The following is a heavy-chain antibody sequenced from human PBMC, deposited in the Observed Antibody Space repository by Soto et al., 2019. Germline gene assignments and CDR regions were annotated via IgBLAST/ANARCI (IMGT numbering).Heavy chain of an antibody. CDR2: ISYDGSNK. V-gene: IGHV3-30*18. CDR1: GFTFSSYG. D-gene: IGHD2-8*01. CDR3: AKDHMLMGVFDY. J-gene: IGHJ4*02. Sequence: QVQLVESGGGVVQPGRSLRLSCAASGFTFSSYGMHWVRQAPGKGLEWVAVISYDGSNKYYADSVKGRFTISRDNSKNTLYLQMNSLRAEDTAVYYCAKDHMLMGVFDYWGQGTLVTVSS.